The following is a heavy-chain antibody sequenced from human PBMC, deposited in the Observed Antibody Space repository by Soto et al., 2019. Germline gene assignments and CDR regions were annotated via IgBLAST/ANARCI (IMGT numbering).Heavy chain of an antibody. CDR1: GGSISSGGYY. J-gene: IGHJ5*02. D-gene: IGHD5-12*01. CDR3: ARGRDGYNWRFDP. Sequence: PSETLSLTCTVSGGSISSGGYYWSWIRQHPGKGLEWIGYIYYSGSTYYNPSLKSRVTISVDTSKNQFSLKLSSVTAADTAVYHCARGRDGYNWRFDPWGQGTLVPVSS. V-gene: IGHV4-31*03. CDR2: IYYSGST.